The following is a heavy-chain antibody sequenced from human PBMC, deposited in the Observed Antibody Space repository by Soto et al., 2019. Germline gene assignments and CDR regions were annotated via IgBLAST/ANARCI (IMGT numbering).Heavy chain of an antibody. V-gene: IGHV4-59*12. D-gene: IGHD3-16*01. Sequence: SETLSLTCIFSGGSIGSYYWSWIRQPPGKGLEFIGYIYYTGSTNYSPSLRSRVTMSVDTSKNQFSLKLRSVTAADTAVYYCARELQFFDRGTFTNWLDPWGQGTQVTVSS. CDR1: GGSIGSYY. CDR2: IYYTGST. CDR3: ARELQFFDRGTFTNWLDP. J-gene: IGHJ5*02.